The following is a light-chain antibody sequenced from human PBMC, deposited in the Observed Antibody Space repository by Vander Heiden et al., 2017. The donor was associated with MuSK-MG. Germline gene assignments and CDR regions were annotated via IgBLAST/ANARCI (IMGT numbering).Light chain of an antibody. J-gene: IGKJ2*01. CDR2: AAS. V-gene: IGKV1-39*01. CDR3: QQSYSSPPSYT. Sequence: DIQITQSPSSLSASVGDRVTITCRASQSISSYLNWYQQKPGKAPKLLIYAASSLQSGVPSRFSGSGSGTDFTLTISSLQPEDFATCYCQQSYSSPPSYTFGQGTKLEIK. CDR1: QSISSY.